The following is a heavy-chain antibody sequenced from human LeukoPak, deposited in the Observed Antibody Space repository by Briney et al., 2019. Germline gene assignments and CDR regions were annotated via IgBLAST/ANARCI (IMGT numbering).Heavy chain of an antibody. CDR1: RGTFSSYA. CDR3: ARDNVDTAMVLFYGMDV. V-gene: IGHV1-69*13. Sequence: SVKVSCKASRGTFSSYAISWVRQAPGQGLEWMGGIIPIFGTANYAQKFQGRVTITADESTSTAYMELSSLRSEDTAVYYCARDNVDTAMVLFYGMDVWGQGTTVTVSS. CDR2: IIPIFGTA. D-gene: IGHD5-18*01. J-gene: IGHJ6*02.